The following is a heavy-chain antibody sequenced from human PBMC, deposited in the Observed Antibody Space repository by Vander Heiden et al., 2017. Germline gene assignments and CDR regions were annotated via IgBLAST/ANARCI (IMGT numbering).Heavy chain of an antibody. D-gene: IGHD3-10*01. Sequence: QVQVVQSRAEVKKPGSSVKVSCKTSGGTFRNYAITWVRQAPGQGLEWMGGIIPVFGTANYAQKFQGTVTITADVSTNTAYLHLSSLTFEDTAVYYCARRYYYDSGSYSPIDYWGRGTLVTVSS. V-gene: IGHV1-69*01. CDR3: ARRYYYDSGSYSPIDY. CDR2: IIPVFGTA. CDR1: GGTFRNYA. J-gene: IGHJ4*02.